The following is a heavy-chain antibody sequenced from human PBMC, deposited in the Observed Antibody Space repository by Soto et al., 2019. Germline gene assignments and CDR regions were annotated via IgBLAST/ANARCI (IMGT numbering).Heavy chain of an antibody. CDR2: IDASGST. J-gene: IGHJ4*02. D-gene: IGHD3-3*01. V-gene: IGHV4-4*07. CDR1: DGSIITYY. Sequence: LSLTCTVSDGSIITYYCNWIRQPAGKGLEWIGRIDASGSTDYDPSLKSRVTMSVDTSKNQFSLRLSSVTAADTAVYYCARGGHDFWSGPFDYWGQGAQVTVSS. CDR3: ARGGHDFWSGPFDY.